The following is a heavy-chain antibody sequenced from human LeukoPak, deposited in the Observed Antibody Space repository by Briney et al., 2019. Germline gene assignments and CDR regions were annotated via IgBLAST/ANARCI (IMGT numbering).Heavy chain of an antibody. J-gene: IGHJ4*02. CDR1: GYTFTSYG. CDR2: ISAYNGNT. D-gene: IGHD2-2*01. CDR3: ARDSCSLSSCPFFGY. V-gene: IGHV1-18*01. Sequence: ASVKVSCKASGYTFTSYGISWVRQAPGQGLEWMGWISAYNGNTNYAQKFQGRVTMTRDTSITTAYMELSSLISDDTAVYYCARDSCSLSSCPFFGYWGQGILVTVSS.